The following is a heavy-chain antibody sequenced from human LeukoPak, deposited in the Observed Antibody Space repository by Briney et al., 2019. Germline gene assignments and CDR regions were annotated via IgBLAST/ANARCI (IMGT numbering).Heavy chain of an antibody. J-gene: IGHJ4*02. V-gene: IGHV3-23*01. CDR2: ISGSGGST. CDR1: GFTFSSYA. Sequence: GGSLRLSSAASGFTFSSYAMSWVRQAPGKGLEWVSAISGSGGSTYYADSVKGRYTISRDNSKNTLYLQMNSLRAEDTAVYYCAKDRDKWLRVLYFDFWGQGTLVTVSS. CDR3: AKDRDKWLRVLYFDF. D-gene: IGHD5-12*01.